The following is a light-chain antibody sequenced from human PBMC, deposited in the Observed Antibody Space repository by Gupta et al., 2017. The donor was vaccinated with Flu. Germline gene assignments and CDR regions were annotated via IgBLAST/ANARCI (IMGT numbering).Light chain of an antibody. CDR2: GAS. Sequence: EIVLTQSPGTLSLSPGESATLSCRASQSVGRNYLAWYQQKPGQAPRLLIHGASSRVTGIPDRFSGSGSGTDFTLTISRLEPEDFAVYYCQQDDSSPITFGGGTKVEIK. V-gene: IGKV3-20*01. J-gene: IGKJ4*01. CDR1: QSVGRNY. CDR3: QQDDSSPIT.